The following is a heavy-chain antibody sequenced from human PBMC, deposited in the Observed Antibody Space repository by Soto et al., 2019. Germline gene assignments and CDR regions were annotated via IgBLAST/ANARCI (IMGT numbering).Heavy chain of an antibody. CDR2: INSDGSST. CDR3: ARGGGSGWAMYYFDY. CDR1: GFTFSSYW. D-gene: IGHD6-19*01. Sequence: EVQLVESGGGLVQPGGSLRLSCAASGFTFSSYWMHWVRQAPGKGLVWVSRINSDGSSTSYADSVKGRFTISRDNAKNTLYLQMNSLRAEDTGVDYCARGGGSGWAMYYFDYWGQGTLVTVSA. V-gene: IGHV3-74*01. J-gene: IGHJ4*02.